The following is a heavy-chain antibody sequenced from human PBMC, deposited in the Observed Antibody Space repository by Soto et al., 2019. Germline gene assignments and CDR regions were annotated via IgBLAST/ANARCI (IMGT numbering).Heavy chain of an antibody. CDR3: ARSSTSANYFAY. V-gene: IGHV4-30-2*01. CDR1: GGSISRGGYS. Sequence: PSETLCLTCAVSGGSISRGGYSWSWIRQPPGKGLEWIGYIYHSGSTYYNPSLKSRVTISVDRSKNQFSLKLSSVTAADTAVYYCARSSTSANYFAYWGQRTLVTVSS. J-gene: IGHJ4*02. D-gene: IGHD2-2*01. CDR2: IYHSGST.